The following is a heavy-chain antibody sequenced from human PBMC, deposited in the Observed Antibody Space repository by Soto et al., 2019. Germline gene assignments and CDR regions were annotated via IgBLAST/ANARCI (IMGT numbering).Heavy chain of an antibody. CDR1: GITLSTYW. Sequence: EVQLVESGGGLVQPGGSLRLSCAASGITLSTYWMSWVRQAPGKGLEWVANIKQDGSEKHYVDSVKGRFTISRDNAKNSLYLQMNSLRAEDTAVYYCVTGGSNFDYWGQGTLVTVSS. CDR2: IKQDGSEK. V-gene: IGHV3-7*01. CDR3: VTGGSNFDY. J-gene: IGHJ4*02. D-gene: IGHD2-2*01.